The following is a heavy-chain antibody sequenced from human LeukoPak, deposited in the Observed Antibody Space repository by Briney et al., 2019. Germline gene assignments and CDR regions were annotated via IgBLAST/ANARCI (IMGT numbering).Heavy chain of an antibody. CDR1: GYTFTSYG. D-gene: IGHD1-14*01. Sequence: ASVKVSCKASGYTFTSYGISWVRQAPGQGLEWMGWISAYNGNTNYAQKLQGRVTMTTDTSTSTANMELRSLRSDDTAVYYCARVPRNDPGEVDYFDYWGQGTLVTVSS. CDR3: ARVPRNDPGEVDYFDY. V-gene: IGHV1-18*01. CDR2: ISAYNGNT. J-gene: IGHJ4*02.